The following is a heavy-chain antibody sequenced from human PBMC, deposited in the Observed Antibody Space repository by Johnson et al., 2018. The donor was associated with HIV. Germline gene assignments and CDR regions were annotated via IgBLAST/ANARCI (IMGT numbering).Heavy chain of an antibody. J-gene: IGHJ3*02. Sequence: QVQLVESGGGLVQPGGSLRLSCAASGFTFSSYGIHWVRQAPGQGLEWVAYISYHVGNRYYADSVKGRFTIYRDNSKNTLYLQVNSLGAEDTAVYYCAKASTPTMIVVVISAFDIWGQGTKVTVSS. CDR2: ISYHVGNR. V-gene: IGHV3-30*18. D-gene: IGHD3-22*01. CDR1: GFTFSSYG. CDR3: AKASTPTMIVVVISAFDI.